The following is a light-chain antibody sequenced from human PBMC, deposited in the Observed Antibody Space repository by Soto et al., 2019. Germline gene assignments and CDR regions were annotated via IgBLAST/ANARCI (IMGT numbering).Light chain of an antibody. V-gene: IGKV1-27*01. Sequence: DIQMTQSPSSLSASVGDRVTITCRASQGIGNYLAWYQQKPGKVPKNLNYDAATLQSGLPSRSSGSRSGTAYTLTISSLQPEDVATYYCQKYYSDPETFGQGTKVEIK. CDR2: DAA. CDR1: QGIGNY. CDR3: QKYYSDPET. J-gene: IGKJ1*01.